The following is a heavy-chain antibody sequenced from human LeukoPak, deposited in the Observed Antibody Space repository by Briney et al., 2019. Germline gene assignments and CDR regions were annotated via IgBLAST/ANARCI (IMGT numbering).Heavy chain of an antibody. Sequence: PGGSLRLSCAASGFTFSSYAMSWVRPPPGKGLEWIGEIYHIGSTNYNTSLKSRATISVETSNNQFSLKLSSVTAADTAVYYCASGYYDSSGYRYGFSGILDYWGQGTLVTVSS. D-gene: IGHD3-22*01. CDR2: IYHIGST. J-gene: IGHJ4*02. V-gene: IGHV4-4*02. CDR1: GFTFSSYA. CDR3: ASGYYDSSGYRYGFSGILDY.